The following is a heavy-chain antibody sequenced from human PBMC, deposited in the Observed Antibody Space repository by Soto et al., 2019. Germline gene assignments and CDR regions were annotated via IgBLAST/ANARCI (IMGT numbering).Heavy chain of an antibody. CDR3: ARVAYPGYGSSWPFDS. J-gene: IGHJ4*02. D-gene: IGHD6-13*01. CDR1: GFSFSNYA. CDR2: IFYDGSHQ. Sequence: GGSLRLSCAASGFSFSNYAMHWVRQAPGKGLEWVAVIFYDGSHQYYADSVRGRFTISRDNSKNIVFLQMNSVRAEDTAVYYCARVAYPGYGSSWPFDSWGQGTQVTVSS. V-gene: IGHV3-33*01.